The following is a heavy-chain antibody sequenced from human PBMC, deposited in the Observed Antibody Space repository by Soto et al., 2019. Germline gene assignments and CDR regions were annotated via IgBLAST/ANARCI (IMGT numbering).Heavy chain of an antibody. CDR3: ANRVVAVAGFVAYFDY. Sequence: EVQLLESGGGLVQPGGSLRLSCAASGFTFSSYAMSWVRQAPGKGLEWVSAISGSGGSTYYADSVKGRFTISRDNSKNTPDVQMDSLRAGDIAVYYDANRVVAVAGFVAYFDYLGQGTLVTLS. J-gene: IGHJ4*02. D-gene: IGHD2-15*01. V-gene: IGHV3-23*01. CDR2: ISGSGGST. CDR1: GFTFSSYA.